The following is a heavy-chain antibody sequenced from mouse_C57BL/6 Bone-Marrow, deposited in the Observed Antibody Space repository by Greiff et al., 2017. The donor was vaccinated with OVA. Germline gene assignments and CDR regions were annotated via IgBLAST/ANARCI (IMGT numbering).Heavy chain of an antibody. CDR1: GFTFSSYG. D-gene: IGHD1-1*01. CDR3: ARHGDLHYYGSSYGFFAY. J-gene: IGHJ3*01. CDR2: ISSGGSYT. Sequence: EVKLMESGGDLVKPGGSLKLSCAASGFTFSSYGMSWVRQTPDKRLEWVATISSGGSYTYYPDSVKGRFTISRDNAKNTLYLQMSSLKSEDTAMYYCARHGDLHYYGSSYGFFAYWGQGTLVTVSA. V-gene: IGHV5-6*01.